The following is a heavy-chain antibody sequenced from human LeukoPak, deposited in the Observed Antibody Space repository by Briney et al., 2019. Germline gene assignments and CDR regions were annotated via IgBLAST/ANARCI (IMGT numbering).Heavy chain of an antibody. J-gene: IGHJ3*02. CDR2: FDPEDGET. Sequence: ASVKVSCKVSGYTLTELSMHWVRQAPGKGLEWMGGFDPEDGETIYAQKFQGRVTMTEDTSTDTAYMELSSLRSEDTAVYYCATDSRTYYYDSSGYGGAFDIWGQGTMVTVSS. CDR3: ATDSRTYYYDSSGYGGAFDI. CDR1: GYTLTELS. V-gene: IGHV1-24*01. D-gene: IGHD3-22*01.